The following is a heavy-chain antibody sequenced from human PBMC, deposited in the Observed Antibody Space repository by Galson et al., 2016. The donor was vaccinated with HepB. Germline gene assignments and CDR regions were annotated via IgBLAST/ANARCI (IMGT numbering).Heavy chain of an antibody. D-gene: IGHD5-12*01. CDR2: ISYDGSKK. CDR3: AKEILDIVATTHPDH. Sequence: SLRLSCAASGFTFRDYGMHWVRQAPGKGLEWVAFISYDGSKKYYADSVKGRFTMSRDNSKNTLYLQMNSLRPEDTAMYYCAKEILDIVATTHPDHWGQGTLVTVSS. J-gene: IGHJ4*02. V-gene: IGHV3-30*18. CDR1: GFTFRDYG.